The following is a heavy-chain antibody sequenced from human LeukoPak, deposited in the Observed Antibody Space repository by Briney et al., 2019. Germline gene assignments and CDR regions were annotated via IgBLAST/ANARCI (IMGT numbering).Heavy chain of an antibody. V-gene: IGHV3-48*01. CDR2: ISSGSSTT. J-gene: IGHJ4*02. CDR3: PRGGWEQQVDY. Sequence: RSGGSLRLSCAASGFTFSRYSMYWVRQAPGKGLKYISYISSGSSTTYYADSVKGRFTISRDNAKNSLYLQMNSLRVEDTAVYYCPRGGWEQQVDYWGQGTLVTVSS. CDR1: GFTFSRYS. D-gene: IGHD1/OR15-1a*01.